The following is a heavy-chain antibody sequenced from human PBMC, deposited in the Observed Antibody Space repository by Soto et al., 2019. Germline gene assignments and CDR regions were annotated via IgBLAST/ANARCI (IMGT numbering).Heavy chain of an antibody. Sequence: LRLSCAASGFTFSGSAMHWVRQASGKGLEWVGRIRSKANSYATAYAASVKGRFTISRDDSKNTAYLQMNSLKTEDTAVYYCTRSLPRGSYYYYYGMDVWGQGTTVTVSS. CDR1: GFTFSGSA. CDR2: IRSKANSYAT. V-gene: IGHV3-73*01. CDR3: TRSLPRGSYYYYYGMDV. J-gene: IGHJ6*02. D-gene: IGHD3-16*01.